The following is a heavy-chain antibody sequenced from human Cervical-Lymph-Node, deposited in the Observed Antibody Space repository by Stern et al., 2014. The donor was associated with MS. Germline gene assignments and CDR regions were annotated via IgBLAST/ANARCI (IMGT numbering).Heavy chain of an antibody. D-gene: IGHD3-22*01. CDR3: ARSGYLEYFDS. Sequence: QVQLQESGPGLVKPSETLSLSCSVSGDSVSGGYWSWIRQSPGKGLEWIAYIYYSGSTNYNPSFKSRVTISKDTSKNQVSLKMRSVSAADTAVYFCARSGYLEYFDSWGQGTLVTVSS. V-gene: IGHV4-59*02. J-gene: IGHJ4*02. CDR1: GDSVSGGY. CDR2: IYYSGST.